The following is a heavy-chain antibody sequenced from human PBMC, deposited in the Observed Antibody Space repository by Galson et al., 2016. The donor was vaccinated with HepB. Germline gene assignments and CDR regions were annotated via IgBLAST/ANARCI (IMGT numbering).Heavy chain of an antibody. Sequence: PGKGLEWVSVIYSGGSKYYADSVKGRFTISRDNSKNTLYLQMNSLRAEDTAVYFCASHAPYYYGSGRYPGTFDYWGQGTLVTVSS. CDR2: IYSGGSK. J-gene: IGHJ4*02. D-gene: IGHD3-10*01. V-gene: IGHV3-53*01. CDR3: ASHAPYYYGSGRYPGTFDY.